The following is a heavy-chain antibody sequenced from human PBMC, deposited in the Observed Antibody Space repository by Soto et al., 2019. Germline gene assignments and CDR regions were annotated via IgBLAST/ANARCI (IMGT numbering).Heavy chain of an antibody. CDR1: GFTFSSYA. Sequence: EVQLLESGRGLVQPGGSLRLSCAASGFTFSSYAMSWVRQAPGKGLEWVSTISGSGGNAYYADSVTGRFSISRDNSKNTLRLQMNSLRADDTAVYYCAKDGASGSYPPYYYFGMDVWGQGTTVTVSS. D-gene: IGHD1-26*01. J-gene: IGHJ6*02. CDR2: ISGSGGNA. V-gene: IGHV3-23*01. CDR3: AKDGASGSYPPYYYFGMDV.